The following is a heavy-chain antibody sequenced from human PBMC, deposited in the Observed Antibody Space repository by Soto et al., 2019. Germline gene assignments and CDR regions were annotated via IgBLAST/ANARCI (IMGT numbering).Heavy chain of an antibody. Sequence: QVQLQASGPGLVKPSETLSLTCTVSGGSISGYYWSWIRQPPGKGLELIGYIYYSGITNYNPSLKGQVTISVDTSKNHSSLKLTSVTAGDTALYYCARHKLGSGDYFDYWGQGTQVIV. V-gene: IGHV4-59*08. J-gene: IGHJ4*02. CDR1: GGSISGYY. D-gene: IGHD3-10*01. CDR2: IYYSGIT. CDR3: ARHKLGSGDYFDY.